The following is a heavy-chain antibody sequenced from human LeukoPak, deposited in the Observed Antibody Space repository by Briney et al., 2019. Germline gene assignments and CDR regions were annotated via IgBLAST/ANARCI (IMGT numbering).Heavy chain of an antibody. CDR1: GGSIDNY. V-gene: IGHV4-59*08. CDR3: ARRNSDSGWFRDDF. CDR2: IYDSGTT. Sequence: PSETLSLTCTVSGGSIDNYWSWTRQPPGKGLEWIGYIYDSGTTKYNPSLNSRVTISVDTSKSQFSLQLTSVTAADTAVYYCARRNSDSGWFRDDFWGQGTLVTVSS. D-gene: IGHD6-19*01. J-gene: IGHJ4*02.